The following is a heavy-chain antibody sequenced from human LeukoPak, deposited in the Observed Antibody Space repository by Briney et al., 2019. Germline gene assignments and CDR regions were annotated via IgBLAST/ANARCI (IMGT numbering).Heavy chain of an antibody. CDR1: RFTFSSYA. D-gene: IGHD3-3*01. CDR3: ARGGTTIFFDY. V-gene: IGHV3-23*01. CDR2: ISGNGDST. Sequence: HTGGSLRLSCAASRFTFSSYAMSWVRQAPGKGLEWVSFISGNGDSTNSADSVKGRFTISRDNSANTLFLQMNSLRAEDTAVYYCARGGTTIFFDYWGQGTLVTVSS. J-gene: IGHJ4*02.